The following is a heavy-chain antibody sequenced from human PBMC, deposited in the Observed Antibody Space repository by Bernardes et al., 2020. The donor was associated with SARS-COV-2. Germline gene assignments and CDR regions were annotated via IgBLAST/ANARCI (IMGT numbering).Heavy chain of an antibody. Sequence: GGSLRPSCAASGFTFSSHWTHWVRQAPGNGLVWVSRLNGVGGDITYADSVKGRFIISRDNAKSILYLQMNSLRSEDTAVYYCTRSFNYGPDYWSQGTLVTVSS. D-gene: IGHD3-10*01. CDR3: TRSFNYGPDY. CDR1: GFTFSSHW. CDR2: LNGVGGDI. V-gene: IGHV3-74*01. J-gene: IGHJ4*02.